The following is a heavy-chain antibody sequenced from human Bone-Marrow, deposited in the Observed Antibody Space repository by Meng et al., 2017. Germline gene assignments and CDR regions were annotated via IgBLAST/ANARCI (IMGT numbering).Heavy chain of an antibody. J-gene: IGHJ3*02. CDR2: IKSKVDGGTT. CDR3: ARVRASVTTDGRSGAFDI. Sequence: GESLKISCVASGGTFRNFWMTWVRQAPGKGLEWVGRIKSKVDGGTTDFAAPVKGRFTISRDNSKNTLYLQMNSLRAEDTAVYYCARVRASVTTDGRSGAFDIWGQGTMVTVSS. V-gene: IGHV3-15*01. D-gene: IGHD4-17*01. CDR1: GGTFRNFW.